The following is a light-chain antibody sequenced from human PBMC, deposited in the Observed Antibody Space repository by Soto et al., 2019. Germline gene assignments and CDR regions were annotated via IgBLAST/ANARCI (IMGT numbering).Light chain of an antibody. CDR1: QSVSSSY. CDR2: GAS. CDR3: QQYGSSPLT. V-gene: IGKV3-20*01. Sequence: IVLTQSPGTLSLSPGERATLSFRSSQSVSSSYLAWYQQKPGQAPRLLIYGASSRATGIPDRFSGSGSGTDFTLTISRLEPEDFAVYYCQQYGSSPLTFGQGTKVDIK. J-gene: IGKJ1*01.